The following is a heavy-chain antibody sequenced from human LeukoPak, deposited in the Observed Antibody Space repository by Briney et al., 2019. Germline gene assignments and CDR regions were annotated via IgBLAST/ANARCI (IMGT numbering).Heavy chain of an antibody. Sequence: GGSLRLSCAASGFTFSSYWMSWVRQAPGKGLEWVANIKQDGSERYYVDSVKGRFTISRDNAKNSLYLQMNSLRAEDTAVYYCARESSRGTVDYWGQGTLVTVSS. CDR3: ARESSRGTVDY. CDR1: GFTFSSYW. V-gene: IGHV3-7*01. J-gene: IGHJ4*02. D-gene: IGHD3-16*01. CDR2: IKQDGSER.